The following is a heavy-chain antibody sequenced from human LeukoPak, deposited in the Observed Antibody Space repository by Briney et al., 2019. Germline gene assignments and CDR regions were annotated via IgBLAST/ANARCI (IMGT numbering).Heavy chain of an antibody. D-gene: IGHD3-16*01. J-gene: IGHJ4*02. V-gene: IGHV3-74*01. Sequence: GGSLRLSCAGSGFSLSTFWMHWVRQAPGKGLVWVSRIDYDGSTTTYADSVKGRFTISRDNAKNTLYLQMNSLRAEDTAVYYCARRAGAYPHPYDYWGQGTLVTVSS. CDR3: ARRAGAYPHPYDY. CDR2: IDYDGSTT. CDR1: GFSLSTFW.